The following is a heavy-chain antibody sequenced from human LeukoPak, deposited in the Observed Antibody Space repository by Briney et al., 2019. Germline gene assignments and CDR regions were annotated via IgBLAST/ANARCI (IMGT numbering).Heavy chain of an antibody. CDR2: ISSSSSFT. D-gene: IGHD6-13*01. V-gene: IGHV3-11*03. CDR3: AGYSSAWYYFDY. CDR1: GFTFSDYY. J-gene: IGHJ4*02. Sequence: PGGSLRLSCAASGFTFSDYYMSWIRQAPRKGLELVSYISSSSSFTNYADSVKGRFTISRHNSENTLYLQMNSLRAEDTAVYYCAGYSSAWYYFDYWGQGTLVTVSS.